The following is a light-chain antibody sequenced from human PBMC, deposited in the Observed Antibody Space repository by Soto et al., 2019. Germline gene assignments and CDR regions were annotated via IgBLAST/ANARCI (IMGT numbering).Light chain of an antibody. CDR3: CSFTTSSTLV. V-gene: IGLV2-14*01. J-gene: IGLJ1*01. CDR1: SSDIGAYNH. CDR2: EVS. Sequence: QSVLTQPASVSGSPGQSITISCTGTSSDIGAYNHVSWYQQNPGKAPQLIIYEVSNRPSGLSNRFSASKSGNAASLTIPGLQAEDEADYFCCSFTTSSTLVFGTGTKVTVL.